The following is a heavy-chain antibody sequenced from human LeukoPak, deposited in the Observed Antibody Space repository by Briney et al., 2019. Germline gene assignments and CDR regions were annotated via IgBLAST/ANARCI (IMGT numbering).Heavy chain of an antibody. CDR3: ARGGYSSGWYTNY. CDR1: GGSISSSNW. D-gene: IGHD6-19*01. V-gene: IGHV4-4*02. J-gene: IGHJ4*02. CDR2: IYHSGST. Sequence: SETLSLTCAVSGGSISSSNWWSWVRQPPGKWLEWIGEIYHSGSTNYNPSLKSRVTISVDKSKNQFSLKLSSVTAADTAVYYCARGGYSSGWYTNYWGQGTLVTVSS.